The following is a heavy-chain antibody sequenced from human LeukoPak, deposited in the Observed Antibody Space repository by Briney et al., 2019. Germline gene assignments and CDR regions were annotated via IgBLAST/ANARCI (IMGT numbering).Heavy chain of an antibody. CDR1: GGSISSYY. D-gene: IGHD1-1*01. J-gene: IGHJ6*02. Sequence: PSETLSLTCTVSGGSISSYYWSWIRQPPGKGLEWIGYIYYSGSTNYNPSLKSRVTISVDTSKNQFSLKLSSVTAADTAVYYCARATGTPSYDAADYGMDVWGQGTTVTVSS. CDR3: ARATGTPSYDAADYGMDV. V-gene: IGHV4-59*01. CDR2: IYYSGST.